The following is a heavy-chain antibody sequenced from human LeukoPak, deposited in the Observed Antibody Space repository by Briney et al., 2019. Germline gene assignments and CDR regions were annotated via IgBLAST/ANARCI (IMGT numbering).Heavy chain of an antibody. CDR1: GFTFSGDW. D-gene: IGHD4-17*01. CDR2: ITNDASST. CDR3: VRDSSVTRMDV. V-gene: IGHV3-74*01. J-gene: IGHJ6*04. Sequence: GGSLRLSCAASGFTFSGDWMHWVRQAPGEGLVWVSRITNDASSTSYADSVKGRFTISRDNAKNTLYLEMSSLRAEDTAVYYCVRDSSVTRMDVWGKGTTVTVSS.